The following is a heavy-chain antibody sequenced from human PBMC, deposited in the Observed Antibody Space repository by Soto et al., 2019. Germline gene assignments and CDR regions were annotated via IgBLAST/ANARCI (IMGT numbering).Heavy chain of an antibody. CDR2: IYWNDEK. V-gene: IGHV2-5*01. CDR1: GFSLTTSGVG. Sequence: SGPTLVNPTQTITLTCTFSGFSLTTSGVGVGWIRQPPGKALEWLALIYWNDEKRYSPSLKSRLTITKDTSRNQVVLTMTNMDPWDKATYYFAHRLRWPAKFDEWGLGTLVTVSS. D-gene: IGHD2-15*01. J-gene: IGHJ4*02. CDR3: AHRLRWPAKFDE.